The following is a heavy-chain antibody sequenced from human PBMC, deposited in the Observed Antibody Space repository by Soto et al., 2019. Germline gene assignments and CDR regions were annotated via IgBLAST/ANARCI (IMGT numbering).Heavy chain of an antibody. D-gene: IGHD3-22*01. J-gene: IGHJ4*02. Sequence: WGSLILSCSASVFTFSSYAMPWVRQAPGKGLEYVSAISSNGGSTYYADSVKGRFTISIDNSRNTLYLQMSSLRAEDTAVYYCVKDRYYDSSGYYYDYWGQGTMVTVSS. CDR2: ISSNGGST. CDR1: VFTFSSYA. V-gene: IGHV3-64D*06. CDR3: VKDRYYDSSGYYYDY.